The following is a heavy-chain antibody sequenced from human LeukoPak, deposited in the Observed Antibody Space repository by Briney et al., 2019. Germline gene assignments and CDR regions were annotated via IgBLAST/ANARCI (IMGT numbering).Heavy chain of an antibody. J-gene: IGHJ2*01. V-gene: IGHV1-18*01. Sequence: GASVKVSCKASGYTFTSYGIGWVRQAPGQGLEWVGWISAYNGSTNYAQKLQGRVTMTTDTSTSTAYMELRSLRSDDTAVYYCARADSNYYDSSGYSSHFDLWGRGTLVTVSS. CDR1: GYTFTSYG. CDR2: ISAYNGST. D-gene: IGHD3-22*01. CDR3: ARADSNYYDSSGYSSHFDL.